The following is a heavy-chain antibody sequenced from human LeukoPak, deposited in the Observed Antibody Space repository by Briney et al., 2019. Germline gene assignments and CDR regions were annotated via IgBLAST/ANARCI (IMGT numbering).Heavy chain of an antibody. V-gene: IGHV4-61*02. CDR2: IYTSGST. J-gene: IGHJ4*02. Sequence: SQTLSLTCTVSGGSISSGSYYWSWIWQPAGKGLEWIGRIYTSGSTNYNPSLKSRVTISVDTSKNQFSLKLSSVTAADTAVYYCARDSYDFWSGYYPDYWGQGTLVTVSS. CDR3: ARDSYDFWSGYYPDY. D-gene: IGHD3-3*01. CDR1: GGSISSGSYY.